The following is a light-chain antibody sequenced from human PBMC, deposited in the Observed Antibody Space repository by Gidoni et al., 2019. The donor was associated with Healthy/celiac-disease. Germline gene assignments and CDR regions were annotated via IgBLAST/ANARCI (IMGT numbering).Light chain of an antibody. CDR3: QQYDNLPLT. V-gene: IGKV1-33*01. CDR1: QGISNY. J-gene: IGKJ4*01. Sequence: DIMMMQSPSSLSASVGDRVTITCQASQGISNYLDWYQQKPGKAPKLLIYDASNLETGVPARFSGSGSGTDFTLTISSLQPEDIATYYCQQYDNLPLTFGGGTKVEIK. CDR2: DAS.